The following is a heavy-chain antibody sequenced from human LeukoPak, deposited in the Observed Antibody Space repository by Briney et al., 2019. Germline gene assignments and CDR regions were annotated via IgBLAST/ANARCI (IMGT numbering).Heavy chain of an antibody. V-gene: IGHV4-34*01. D-gene: IGHD3-9*01. CDR3: ARANLRYFDPLYNWFDP. Sequence: SETLSLTCAVYGGSFSGYYWSWIRQPPGKGLEWIGEINHGGSTNYNPSLKSRVTISVDTSKNQFSLKLSSVTAADTAVYYCARANLRYFDPLYNWFDPWGQGTLVTVSS. CDR2: INHGGST. J-gene: IGHJ5*02. CDR1: GGSFSGYY.